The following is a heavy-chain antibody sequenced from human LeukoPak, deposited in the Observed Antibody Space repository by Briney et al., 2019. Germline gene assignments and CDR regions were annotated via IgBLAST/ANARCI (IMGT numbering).Heavy chain of an antibody. CDR1: GYTFTSYD. CDR2: MNPNSGNT. D-gene: IGHD6-13*01. CDR3: ARGLIWSSSSSYVYYYYMDV. V-gene: IGHV1-8*01. Sequence: ASVKVSCKASGYTFTSYDINWVRQATGQGLEWMGWMNPNSGNTSYAQKFQGRVTMTRNTSISTAYMELSSLRSEDTAVYYCARGLIWSSSSSYVYYYYMDVWGKGTAVTVSS. J-gene: IGHJ6*03.